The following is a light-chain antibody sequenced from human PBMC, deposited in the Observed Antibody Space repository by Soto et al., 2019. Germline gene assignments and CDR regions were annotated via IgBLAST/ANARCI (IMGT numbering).Light chain of an antibody. CDR3: QHYNSYSEA. V-gene: IGKV1-5*03. Sequence: DIQMTQSHSTLSACVGDRVTISCLASQYIGTWLAWYQQKPEKAPKVLIYRASHLESGVPSRFSASGSGTEFTLTISSLQPDDFATYYCQHYNSYSEAFGQGTKV. J-gene: IGKJ1*01. CDR1: QYIGTW. CDR2: RAS.